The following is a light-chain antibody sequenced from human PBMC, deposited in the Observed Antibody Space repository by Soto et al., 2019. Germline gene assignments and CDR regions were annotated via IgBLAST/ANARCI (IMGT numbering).Light chain of an antibody. V-gene: IGLV7-46*01. CDR2: DTS. CDR3: LLSYSGTQRV. J-gene: IGLJ1*01. CDR1: TGAVTSGHY. Sequence: QAVVTQESSVTVSPGGTVTLTCGSSTGAVTSGHYPYWFQQKPGQAPRTLIYDTSNKHSWTPARFSGSLLGGKAALTLSGAQPEDEAAYYCLLSYSGTQRVFGAVTKVTVL.